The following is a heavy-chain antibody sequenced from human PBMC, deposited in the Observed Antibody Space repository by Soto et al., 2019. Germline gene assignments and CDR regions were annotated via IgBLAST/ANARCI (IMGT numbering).Heavy chain of an antibody. CDR1: GGSISSGDYY. CDR3: ARRYCSGGRCYSETWFEP. V-gene: IGHV4-30-4*01. J-gene: IGHJ5*02. CDR2: IYYSGST. Sequence: PSETLSLTCTVSGGSISSGDYYWSWIRQPPGKGLEWIGYIYYSGSTYYNPSLKSRVTISVDTSKNQFSLKLSSVTAADTAVYYCARRYCSGGRCYSETWFEPCGKGTLVTVS. D-gene: IGHD2-15*01.